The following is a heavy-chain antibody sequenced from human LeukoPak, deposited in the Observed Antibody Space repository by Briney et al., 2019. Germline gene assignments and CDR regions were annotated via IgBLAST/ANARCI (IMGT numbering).Heavy chain of an antibody. CDR3: ATGPPPHYDFWHLGDY. D-gene: IGHD3-3*01. J-gene: IGHJ4*02. CDR2: FDPEDGET. Sequence: GASVKVSCKVSGYTLTELSMHWVRQAPGKGLEWMGGFDPEDGETIYAQKFQGRVTMTEDTSTDTAYMELSSLRSEGTAVYYCATGPPPHYDFWHLGDYWGQGTLVTVSS. V-gene: IGHV1-24*01. CDR1: GYTLTELS.